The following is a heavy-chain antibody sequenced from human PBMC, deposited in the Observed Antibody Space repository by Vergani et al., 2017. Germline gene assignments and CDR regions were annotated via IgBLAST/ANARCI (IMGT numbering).Heavy chain of an antibody. Sequence: EVQLLESGGGLVQPGGSLRLSCTASGFTFSSYAMSWVRQAPGKGLEWVSAISGSGGSTYYADSVKGRFTISRDNSKNTLYLQMNSLRAEDTAVYYCAIVHDPNIAVAANFDYWGQGTLVTVSS. J-gene: IGHJ4*02. D-gene: IGHD6-19*01. CDR1: GFTFSSYA. CDR2: ISGSGGST. CDR3: AIVHDPNIAVAANFDY. V-gene: IGHV3-23*01.